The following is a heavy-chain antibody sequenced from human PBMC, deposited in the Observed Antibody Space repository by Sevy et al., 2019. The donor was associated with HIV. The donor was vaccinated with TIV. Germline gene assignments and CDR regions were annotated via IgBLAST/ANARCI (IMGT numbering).Heavy chain of an antibody. D-gene: IGHD2-15*01. CDR3: AREDIVLGEDNYYGMDV. V-gene: IGHV3-53*01. J-gene: IGHJ6*02. CDR1: GFSVSSNY. Sequence: GGSLRLSCAASGFSVSSNYMSWVRQAPGKGPEWVSVIHSGGRISYADSVQGRFTISRDNSKNTLYLQMISLRAEDTAVYYCAREDIVLGEDNYYGMDVWGQGTTVTVSS. CDR2: IHSGGRI.